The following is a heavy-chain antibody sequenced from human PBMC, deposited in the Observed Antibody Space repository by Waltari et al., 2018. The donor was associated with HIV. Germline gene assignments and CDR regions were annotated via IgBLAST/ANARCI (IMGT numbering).Heavy chain of an antibody. Sequence: EVQLVESGGGLVQPGGSLRLSCAASGFTFHNCWMSWVRQAPGGVVEWVANINEDESEKYDVDSVNGRFAISRDNAKSSVFLQMNSLRGEDTAMYYCARDGSFGYGADYWGQGTLVTVSS. CDR1: GFTFHNCW. V-gene: IGHV3-7*01. CDR3: ARDGSFGYGADY. D-gene: IGHD4-17*01. CDR2: INEDESEK. J-gene: IGHJ4*02.